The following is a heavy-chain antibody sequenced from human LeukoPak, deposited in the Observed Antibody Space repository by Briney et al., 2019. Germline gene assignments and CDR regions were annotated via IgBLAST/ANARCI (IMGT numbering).Heavy chain of an antibody. CDR3: ARDLGYYYGSGSQTLYYYYYGMDV. CDR1: GYTFTSYG. CDR2: ISAYNGNT. D-gene: IGHD3-10*01. J-gene: IGHJ6*02. Sequence: ASVKVSCKASGYTFTSYGISWVRQAPGQGLEWMGWISAYNGNTNYAQKLQGRVTMTTDTSTSTAYMELRSLRSDDTAVYYCARDLGYYYGSGSQTLYYYYYGMDVWGQGATVTVSS. V-gene: IGHV1-18*01.